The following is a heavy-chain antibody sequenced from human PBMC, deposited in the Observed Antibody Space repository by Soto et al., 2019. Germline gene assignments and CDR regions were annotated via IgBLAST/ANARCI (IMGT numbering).Heavy chain of an antibody. CDR2: ISYDGRNK. D-gene: IGHD2-15*01. J-gene: IGHJ4*02. CDR3: EKARGVEGTTRFFDY. V-gene: IGHV3-30*18. Sequence: QVQLVESGGGVVQPGRSLRLSCAASGFTFSSYGMHWVRQAPGKGLEWVAVISYDGRNKNYADSVKGRFTISRDNSKNILDLQMNSLIAEDTAGYYWEKARGVEGTTRFFDYWGQGTLVTVSS. CDR1: GFTFSSYG.